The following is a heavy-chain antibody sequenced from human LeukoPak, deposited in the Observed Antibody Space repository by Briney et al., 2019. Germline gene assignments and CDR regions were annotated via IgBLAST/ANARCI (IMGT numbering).Heavy chain of an antibody. V-gene: IGHV4-4*07. CDR1: GGSISNYY. Sequence: SETLSLTCTVSGGSISNYYWNWLRQPAGKGLEWIGRIYTTGNTNYNPSLKSRVTMSVETSKNQVSLKLNSVTAADSAVYYCARERGSGWYDMTFDSWGQGTLVTVSS. CDR3: ARERGSGWYDMTFDS. D-gene: IGHD6-19*01. J-gene: IGHJ4*02. CDR2: IYTTGNT.